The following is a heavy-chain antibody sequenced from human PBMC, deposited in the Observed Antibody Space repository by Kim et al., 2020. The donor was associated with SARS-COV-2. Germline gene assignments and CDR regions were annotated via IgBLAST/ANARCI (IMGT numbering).Heavy chain of an antibody. V-gene: IGHV3-48*03. CDR2: IRSSASTI. J-gene: IGHJ6*03. Sequence: GGSLRLSCACSGFSFSSYDMNWVRQAPGKGLEWVAYIRSSASTIYYAHSVKGRVVISRDNAKNSLYLQLNSLTAEDTAVYFCARVSVGVVDYYFMDVCG. CDR1: GFSFSSYD. D-gene: IGHD3-3*01. CDR3: ARVSVGVVDYYFMDV.